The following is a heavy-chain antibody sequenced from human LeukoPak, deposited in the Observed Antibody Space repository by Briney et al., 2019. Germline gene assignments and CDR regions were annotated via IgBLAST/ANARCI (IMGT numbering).Heavy chain of an antibody. CDR3: VSSHDYWSGYYDN. Sequence: SETLSLTCTVSGGSISSGGYYWSWLRQPPGKGLQWIGYINYSGSTNYNLFFKSRVGMSVDTSKNQFSLKLSSVTAADTAVYYCVSSHDYWSGYYDNWGQGTLVTVSS. J-gene: IGHJ4*02. D-gene: IGHD3-3*01. CDR1: GGSISSGGYY. V-gene: IGHV4-61*08. CDR2: INYSGST.